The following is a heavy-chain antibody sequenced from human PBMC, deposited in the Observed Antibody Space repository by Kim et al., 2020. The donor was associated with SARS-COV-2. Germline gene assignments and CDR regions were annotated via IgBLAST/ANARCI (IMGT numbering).Heavy chain of an antibody. CDR3: AREIAQLVRGVSWFDP. V-gene: IGHV3-48*02. D-gene: IGHD6-13*01. CDR2: ISSSSSTI. Sequence: GGSLRLSCAASGFTFSSYSMNWVRQAPGKGLEWVSYISSSSSTIYYADSVKGRFTISRDNAKNSLYLQMNSLRDEDTAVYYCAREIAQLVRGVSWFDPWGQGTLVTVSS. J-gene: IGHJ5*02. CDR1: GFTFSSYS.